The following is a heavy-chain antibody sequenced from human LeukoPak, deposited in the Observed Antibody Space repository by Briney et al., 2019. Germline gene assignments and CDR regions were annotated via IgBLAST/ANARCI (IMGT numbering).Heavy chain of an antibody. V-gene: IGHV3-33*08. CDR2: IWYGGSNK. D-gene: IGHD5-24*01. CDR1: GFTFSSYG. J-gene: IGHJ4*02. CDR3: TTESKLDGQFYY. Sequence: GGSLRLSCAASGFTFSSYGMHWVRQAPGKGLEWVAVIWYGGSNKYYADSVKGRFTISRDNSKNTLYLQMNSLKTEDTAMYYCTTESKLDGQFYYWGQGTLVTVSS.